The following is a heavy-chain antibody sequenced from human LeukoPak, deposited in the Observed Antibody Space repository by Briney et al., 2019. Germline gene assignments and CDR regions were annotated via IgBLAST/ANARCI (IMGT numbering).Heavy chain of an antibody. Sequence: PGGSLTLSCAVSGFPFSSYEMNWVRQAPGKGMEWVSYISSSGSTIYYAVPMKGRFTISRDNAKNSLYLQMHSLRAEDTAVYYWARGTISAHWGEGTLVTVSS. V-gene: IGHV3-48*03. CDR2: ISSSGSTI. D-gene: IGHD4/OR15-4a*01. CDR1: GFPFSSYE. J-gene: IGHJ4*02. CDR3: ARGTISAH.